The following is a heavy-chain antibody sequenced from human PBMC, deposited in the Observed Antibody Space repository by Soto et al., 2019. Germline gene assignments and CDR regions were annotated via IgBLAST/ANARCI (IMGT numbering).Heavy chain of an antibody. D-gene: IGHD3-16*01. J-gene: IGHJ4*02. CDR2: IIPIFGTA. CDR3: ATTSSGGRLPDDY. CDR1: GGTFSSYA. Sequence: QVQLVQSGAEVKKPGSSVMVSCKASGGTFSSYAISWVRQAPGQGLEWMGGIIPIFGTANYAQKFQGRVTITADKSTSTAYMELSSLRSEDTSVYYCATTSSGGRLPDDYWGQGTLVTVSS. V-gene: IGHV1-69*06.